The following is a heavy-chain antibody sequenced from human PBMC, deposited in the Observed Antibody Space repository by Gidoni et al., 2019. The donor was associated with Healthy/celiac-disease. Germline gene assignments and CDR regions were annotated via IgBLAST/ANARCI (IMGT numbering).Heavy chain of an antibody. CDR2: IYTSGST. CDR3: ARGRTVTRILGSYYYYGMDV. J-gene: IGHJ6*02. CDR1: GGSISSYS. Sequence: QVQLQESGPGLVKPSETLSLTCTVSGGSISSYSWSWIRQPAGKGLEWIGRIYTSGSTNYNPSLKSRVTMSVDTSKNQFSLKLSSVTAADTAVYYCARGRTVTRILGSYYYYGMDVWGQGTTVTVSS. V-gene: IGHV4-4*07. D-gene: IGHD2-21*01.